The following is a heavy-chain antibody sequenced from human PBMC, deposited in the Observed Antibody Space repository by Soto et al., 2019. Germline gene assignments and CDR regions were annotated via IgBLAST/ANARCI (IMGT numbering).Heavy chain of an antibody. CDR2: MNPNSGNT. CDR3: ARVITVTTFWFDP. D-gene: IGHD4-17*01. Sequence: ASVKVSCKASGYTFTSYDINWVRQATGQGLEWMGWMNPNSGNTGYAQKFQGRVTMTRNTSISTAYMELSSLRSEDTAVYYCARVITVTTFWFDPWGQGTLVTVSS. CDR1: GYTFTSYD. J-gene: IGHJ5*02. V-gene: IGHV1-8*01.